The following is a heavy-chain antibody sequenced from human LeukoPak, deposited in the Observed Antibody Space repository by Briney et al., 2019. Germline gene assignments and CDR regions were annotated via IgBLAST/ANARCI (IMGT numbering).Heavy chain of an antibody. Sequence: GGSLRLSCTGSGLTFGDYGMSWFRQAPGKGLEWVSSISSSSSYIYYADSVKGRFTISRDNAKNSLYLQMSSLRAEDTAVYYCAGEYGSGRFGEYYYYYMDVWGKGTTVTVSS. CDR3: AGEYGSGRFGEYYYYYMDV. CDR1: GLTFGDYG. V-gene: IGHV3-21*01. D-gene: IGHD3-10*01. J-gene: IGHJ6*03. CDR2: ISSSSSYI.